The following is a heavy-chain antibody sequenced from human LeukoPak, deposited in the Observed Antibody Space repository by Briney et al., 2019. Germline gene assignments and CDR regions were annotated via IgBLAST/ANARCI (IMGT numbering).Heavy chain of an antibody. CDR2: ISGSGGST. CDR1: GFTFSSYT. CDR3: AKSGDYDGMDV. V-gene: IGHV3-23*01. Sequence: PGGSLRLSCAASGFTFSSYTMNCVSQAPRKGLEWVSAISGSGGSTYYADSVKGRFTISRDNSKNTLYLQMNSLRAEDTAVYYCAKSGDYDGMDVWGQGTTVTVSS. J-gene: IGHJ6*02.